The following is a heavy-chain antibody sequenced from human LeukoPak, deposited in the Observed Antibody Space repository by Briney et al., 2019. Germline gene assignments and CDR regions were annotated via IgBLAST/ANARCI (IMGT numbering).Heavy chain of an antibody. CDR3: AREPPVVWGYFDY. J-gene: IGHJ4*02. Sequence: PSETLSLTCTVSGGSISSYYWSWIRQLPGKGLEWIGYIYYSGSTNYNPSLKSRVTISVDTSKNQFSLKLSSVTAADTAVYYCAREPPVVWGYFDYWGQGTLVPVSS. V-gene: IGHV4-59*08. CDR1: GGSISSYY. D-gene: IGHD1-14*01. CDR2: IYYSGST.